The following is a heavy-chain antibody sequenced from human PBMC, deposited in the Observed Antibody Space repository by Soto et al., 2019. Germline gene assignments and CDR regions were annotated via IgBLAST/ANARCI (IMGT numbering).Heavy chain of an antibody. Sequence: VQLLESGGGLVQPGGSLRLSCAASGFTFNNYAMNWVRQAPGKGLEWVSAIRNSGGFTYYADSVKGRFTISRDNSKNTLYLHMNTLRAEDTALYYSAKDYVETKGPYFFDYWGPGTLVTVSS. CDR3: AKDYVETKGPYFFDY. CDR1: GFTFNNYA. J-gene: IGHJ4*02. V-gene: IGHV3-23*01. D-gene: IGHD3-16*01. CDR2: IRNSGGFT.